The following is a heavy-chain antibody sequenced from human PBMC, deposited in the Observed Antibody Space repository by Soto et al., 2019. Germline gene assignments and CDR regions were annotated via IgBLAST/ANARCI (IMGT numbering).Heavy chain of an antibody. V-gene: IGHV4-31*02. Sequence: SETLSLTCSVSGGPFPSGGYYWSWIRQEPGKGLEWIGYIYYNGDTSYNPSLRSRVTISADTSKTQFSLRLRSVTSADTAVYYCARGDSQVSSVFDYWGQGMLVAVSS. J-gene: IGHJ4*02. CDR2: IYYNGDT. CDR3: ARGDSQVSSVFDY. D-gene: IGHD3-16*01. CDR1: GGPFPSGGYY.